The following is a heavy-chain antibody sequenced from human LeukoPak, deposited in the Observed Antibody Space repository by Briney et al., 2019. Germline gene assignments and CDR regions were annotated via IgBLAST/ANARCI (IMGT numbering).Heavy chain of an antibody. CDR2: ISSSSSCI. V-gene: IGHV3-21*01. J-gene: IGHJ4*02. Sequence: GGSLRLSCAASGFTFSSYSMNWVRQAPGKGLEWVSSISSSSSCIYYADSVKGRFTISRDNAKNSLYLQMNSLRAEDTAVYYCARVSGYSYGTTVWGQGTLVTVSS. CDR3: ARVSGYSYGTTV. CDR1: GFTFSSYS. D-gene: IGHD5-18*01.